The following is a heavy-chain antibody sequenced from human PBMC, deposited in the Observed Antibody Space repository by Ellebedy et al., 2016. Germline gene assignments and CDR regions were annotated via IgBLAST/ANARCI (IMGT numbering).Heavy chain of an antibody. CDR2: ISSGGSAK. J-gene: IGHJ4*02. CDR1: GFIFSDYY. D-gene: IGHD3-10*01. Sequence: GESLKISCAASGFIFSDYYMSWIRQAPGKGLEWVSFISSGGSAKEYADSVKGRFTISRDNAKHALYLQMNSRGAEAAAVYYCARGGSGSYYIGDYWGQGTLATVSS. CDR3: ARGGSGSYYIGDY. V-gene: IGHV3-11*01.